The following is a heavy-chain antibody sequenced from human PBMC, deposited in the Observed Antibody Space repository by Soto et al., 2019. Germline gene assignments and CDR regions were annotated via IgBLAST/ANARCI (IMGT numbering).Heavy chain of an antibody. J-gene: IGHJ5*02. CDR3: AHTPNYYQYDWFDP. D-gene: IGHD3-16*01. CDR1: GFSLTTRGVG. Sequence: QITLKESGPPLVKPTQTLTLTCTFSGFSLTTRGVGVGWIRQPPGKALECLALIYWDDDKRHSPSLQSTLSTTTATYKNQVILKITNMDPVDTATYYWAHTPNYYQYDWFDPWGQGTLVSVSS. CDR2: IYWDDDK. V-gene: IGHV2-5*02.